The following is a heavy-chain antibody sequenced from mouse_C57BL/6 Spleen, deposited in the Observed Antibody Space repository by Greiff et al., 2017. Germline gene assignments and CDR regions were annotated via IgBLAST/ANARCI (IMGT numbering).Heavy chain of an antibody. Sequence: EVQVVESGGGLVKPGGSLKLSCAASGFTFSDYGMHWVRQAPEKGLEWVAYISSGSSTIYYADTVKGRFTISRDNAKNTLFLQMTSLRSEDTAMYYCARPGDYGNWYFDVWGTGTTVTVSS. V-gene: IGHV5-17*01. J-gene: IGHJ1*03. CDR2: ISSGSSTI. CDR3: ARPGDYGNWYFDV. D-gene: IGHD2-1*01. CDR1: GFTFSDYG.